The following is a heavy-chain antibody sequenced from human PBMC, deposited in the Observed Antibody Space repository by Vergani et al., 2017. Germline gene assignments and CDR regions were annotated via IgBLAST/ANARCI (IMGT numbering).Heavy chain of an antibody. CDR3: AKVYYYYDSSGYTF. CDR1: GFTFSSYA. D-gene: IGHD3-22*01. J-gene: IGHJ4*02. V-gene: IGHV3-30-3*01. CDR2: ISYDGSNK. Sequence: QVQLVESGGGVVQPGRSLRLSCAASGFTFSSYAMHWVRQAPGKGLEWVAVISYDGSNKYYADSVKGQFTISRDNSKNTLYLQMNSLRAEDTAVYYCAKVYYYYDSSGYTFWGQGTLVIVSS.